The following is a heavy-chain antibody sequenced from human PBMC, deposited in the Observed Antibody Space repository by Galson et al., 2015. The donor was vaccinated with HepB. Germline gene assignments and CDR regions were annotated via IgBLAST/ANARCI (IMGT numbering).Heavy chain of an antibody. CDR1: GFTSSSYA. CDR3: ARDFITMVRGVIYYYYGMDV. J-gene: IGHJ6*02. CDR2: ISYDGSNK. V-gene: IGHV3-30*04. Sequence: SLRLSCAASGFTSSSYAMHWVRQAPGKGLEWVAVISYDGSNKYYADSVKGRFTISRDNSKNTLYLQMNSLRAEDTAVYYCARDFITMVRGVIYYYYGMDVWGQGTTVTVSS. D-gene: IGHD3-10*01.